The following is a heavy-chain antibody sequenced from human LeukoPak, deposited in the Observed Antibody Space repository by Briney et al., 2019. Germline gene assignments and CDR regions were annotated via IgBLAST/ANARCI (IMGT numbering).Heavy chain of an antibody. Sequence: GGSLRLSCAASGFTFDDYAMHWVRQAPGKGLEWVSLISWDGGSTYYADSVKGRFTISRDNSRHTLYLQMNSLGAEDTALYYCAKDKEYSGFGPILSGYYYGMDVCGKGTTVTVSS. CDR3: AKDKEYSGFGPILSGYYYGMDV. CDR2: ISWDGGST. D-gene: IGHD5-12*01. V-gene: IGHV3-43D*04. CDR1: GFTFDDYA. J-gene: IGHJ6*04.